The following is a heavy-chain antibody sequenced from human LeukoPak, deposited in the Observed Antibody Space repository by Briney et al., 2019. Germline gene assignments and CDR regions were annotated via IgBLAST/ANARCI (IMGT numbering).Heavy chain of an antibody. CDR3: ARDRVATIDY. V-gene: IGHV4-30-2*01. CDR2: IYHSGST. J-gene: IGHJ4*02. CDR1: GGSISSGGYS. D-gene: IGHD5-12*01. Sequence: PSETLSLTCAVSGGSISSGGYSWSWIRQPPGKGLEWIGYIYHSGSTYYNPSLKSRVTISVDTSKNQFSLKLSSVTAADTAVYYCARDRVATIDYWGQGTLVTVSS.